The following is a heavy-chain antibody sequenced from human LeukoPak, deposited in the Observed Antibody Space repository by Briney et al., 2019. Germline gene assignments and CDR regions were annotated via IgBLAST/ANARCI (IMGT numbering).Heavy chain of an antibody. CDR3: AKLIFGVVNRASFDY. Sequence: PGGSLRLSCAASGFTFSSYAMSWVRQAPGKGLEWVSAISGSGGSTYYADSVKGRFTISRDNSKNTLYLQMNSLRAEDTAVYYCAKLIFGVVNRASFDYWGQGTLVTVSS. D-gene: IGHD3-3*01. CDR1: GFTFSSYA. V-gene: IGHV3-23*01. J-gene: IGHJ4*02. CDR2: ISGSGGST.